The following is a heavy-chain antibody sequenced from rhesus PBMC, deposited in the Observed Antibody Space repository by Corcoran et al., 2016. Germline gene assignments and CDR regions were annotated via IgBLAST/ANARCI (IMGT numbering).Heavy chain of an antibody. CDR3: AREYSSGWYGYFDI. CDR1: GGSVSSSNW. V-gene: IGHV4-65*01. J-gene: IGHJ2*01. Sequence: QVQLQESGPGLVKPSETLSLTCAVSGGSVSSSNWWSWYRQPPGKGLEWIGYISGSSGSTYYNPSLKSRVTISTDTSKNQFSLKLSSVTAADTAVYYCAREYSSGWYGYFDIWGPGTPITISS. CDR2: ISGSSGST. D-gene: IGHD6-31*01.